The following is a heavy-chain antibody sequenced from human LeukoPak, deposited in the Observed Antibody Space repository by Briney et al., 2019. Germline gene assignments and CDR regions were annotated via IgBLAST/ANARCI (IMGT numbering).Heavy chain of an antibody. D-gene: IGHD6-19*01. CDR1: GFTFSDYY. J-gene: IGHJ4*02. CDR2: ISSSGSTI. CDR3: ARDPDPQWLAPLSPDY. V-gene: IGHV3-11*04. Sequence: GGSLRLSCAASGFTFSDYYMSWIRQAPGKGLDWVSYISSSGSTIYYADSVKGRFTISRDNAKNSLYLQMNSLRAEDTAVYYCARDPDPQWLAPLSPDYWGQGTLVTVSS.